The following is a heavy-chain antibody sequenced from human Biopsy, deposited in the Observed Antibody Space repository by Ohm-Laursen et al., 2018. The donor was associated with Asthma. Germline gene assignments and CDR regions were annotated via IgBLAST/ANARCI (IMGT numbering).Heavy chain of an antibody. V-gene: IGHV4-31*03. CDR3: ARGPPVDRED. CDR2: IYYSGST. CDR1: GGSISSGGYY. Sequence: SLTLSLTCTVSGGSISSGGYYWSWIRQHPGKGLEWIGYIYYSGSTYYNPSLKSRVTISVDTSKNQFSLKLSSVTAADTAVYYCARGPPVDREDWGQGTLVTVSS. D-gene: IGHD5-24*01. J-gene: IGHJ4*02.